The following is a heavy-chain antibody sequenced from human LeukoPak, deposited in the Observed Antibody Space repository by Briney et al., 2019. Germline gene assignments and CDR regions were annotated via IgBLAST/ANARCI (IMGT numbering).Heavy chain of an antibody. CDR2: IYYSGST. D-gene: IGHD3-22*01. Sequence: PSETLSLTCTVSGGSISSYYWSWIRQPPGKGLGWIGYIYYSGSTNYNPSLKSRVTISVDTSKNQFSLKLSSVTAADTAVYYCAGYYDSSGSGSNPPGFDYWGQGTLVTVSS. V-gene: IGHV4-59*01. CDR1: GGSISSYY. J-gene: IGHJ4*02. CDR3: AGYYDSSGSGSNPPGFDY.